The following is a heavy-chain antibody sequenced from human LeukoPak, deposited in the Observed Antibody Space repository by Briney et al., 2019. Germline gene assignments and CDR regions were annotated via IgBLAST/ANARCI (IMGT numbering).Heavy chain of an antibody. CDR3: ATSLSSGYYFDY. CDR1: GYTFTSYY. Sequence: ASVKVSCKASGYTFTSYYMHWVRQAPGQGLEWMGWINPNSGGTNYAQKFQGRVTMTRDTSISTAYMELSRLRSDDTAVYYCATSLSSGYYFDYWGQGTLVTVSS. V-gene: IGHV1-2*02. J-gene: IGHJ4*02. CDR2: INPNSGGT. D-gene: IGHD3-22*01.